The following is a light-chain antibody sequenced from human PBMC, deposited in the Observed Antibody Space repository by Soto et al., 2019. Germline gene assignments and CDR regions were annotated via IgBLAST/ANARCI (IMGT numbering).Light chain of an antibody. CDR1: QTISTW. V-gene: IGKV1-5*01. J-gene: IGKJ5*01. CDR2: DAS. CDR3: QQTYMTPIT. Sequence: GDRVTITCRASQTISTWMAWYQQKPGKAPKLLVYDASTLQSGVASRFSGSGSGTEFTLIISGLQPDDSATYYCQQTYMTPITFGQGTRLEIK.